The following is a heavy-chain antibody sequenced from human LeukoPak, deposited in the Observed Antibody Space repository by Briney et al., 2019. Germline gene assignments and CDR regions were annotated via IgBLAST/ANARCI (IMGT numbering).Heavy chain of an antibody. V-gene: IGHV1-2*02. CDR3: ARSLCSSTSCHEYSYYYMDV. Sequence: ASVKVSCKASGYTFTGYYMHWVRQAPGQGLEWMGWIDPNSGGTNYAQKFQGRVTMTRDTSISTAYMELSRLRPDDTAVYYCARSLCSSTSCHEYSYYYMDVWGKGTTVTISS. D-gene: IGHD2-2*01. CDR1: GYTFTGYY. CDR2: IDPNSGGT. J-gene: IGHJ6*03.